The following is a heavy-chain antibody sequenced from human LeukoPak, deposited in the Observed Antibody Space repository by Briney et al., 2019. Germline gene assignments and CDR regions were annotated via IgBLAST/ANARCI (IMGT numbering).Heavy chain of an antibody. Sequence: GGSLRLSCAASGFTFSSYGLHWVRQAPGKGLEWVAVISYDGSNKYYADSVQGRFTISRDNSKNTLYLQMERLRLADTAEYYCARDRPNGSSGVNYFDCWGQGTLVTVSS. V-gene: IGHV3-30-3*01. CDR1: GFTFSSYG. CDR2: ISYDGSNK. D-gene: IGHD3-22*01. CDR3: ARDRPNGSSGVNYFDC. J-gene: IGHJ4*02.